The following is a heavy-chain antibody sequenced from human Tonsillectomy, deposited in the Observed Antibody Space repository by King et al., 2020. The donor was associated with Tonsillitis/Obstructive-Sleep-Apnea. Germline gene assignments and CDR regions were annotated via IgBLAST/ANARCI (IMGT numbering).Heavy chain of an antibody. Sequence: QLQESGPGLVKPSETLSFTCTVSGGSISSYYWSWVRQPPGKGLEWIGYIYYSGITNYNPSLKSRVTISVDTSKNQFSLKLNSVTAADTAVYYCARLEPNYFDYWGQGTLVTVSS. V-gene: IGHV4-59*01. CDR3: ARLEPNYFDY. J-gene: IGHJ4*02. CDR1: GGSISSYY. D-gene: IGHD1-14*01. CDR2: IYYSGIT.